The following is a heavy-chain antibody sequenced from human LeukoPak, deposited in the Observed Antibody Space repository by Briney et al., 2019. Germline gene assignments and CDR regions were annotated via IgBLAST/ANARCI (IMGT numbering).Heavy chain of an antibody. D-gene: IGHD1-26*01. CDR1: GVTFSNYA. Sequence: QSGGSLRLSCAASGVTFSNYAMTWVRQAPGKGLEWVSSISASGGHTYYTDSVRGRFTVSRDNSKKTLYLQMNSLRAEDTAAYYCARDRSGSGVVGTFDIWGQGSMVTVSS. J-gene: IGHJ3*02. V-gene: IGHV3-23*01. CDR2: ISASGGHT. CDR3: ARDRSGSGVVGTFDI.